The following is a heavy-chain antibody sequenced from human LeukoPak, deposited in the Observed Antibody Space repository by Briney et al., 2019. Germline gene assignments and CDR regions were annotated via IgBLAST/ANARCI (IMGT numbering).Heavy chain of an antibody. D-gene: IGHD3-3*01. CDR1: GGSFSGYY. CDR2: INHSGST. CDR3: ARGLPPYDFWSGYYRMHFDY. J-gene: IGHJ4*02. V-gene: IGHV4-34*01. Sequence: KPSETLSLTCAVYGGSFSGYYWSWIRQPPGNGLEWIGEINHSGSTNYNPSLKSRVTISVDTSKNQFSLKLSSVTAADTAVYYCARGLPPYDFWSGYYRMHFDYWGQGTLVTVSS.